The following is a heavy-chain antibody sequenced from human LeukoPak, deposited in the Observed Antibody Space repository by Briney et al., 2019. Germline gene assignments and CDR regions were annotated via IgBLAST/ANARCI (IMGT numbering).Heavy chain of an antibody. Sequence: SQTLSLTCTVSGGSISSGIYYWSWIRQPAGKGLEWIGRIYTSGSTNYNPSLKSRVTISVDTSKNQFSLKLSSVTAADTAVYYCARDRVVTGGIFDAFDIWGQGTMVTVSS. D-gene: IGHD2-21*02. J-gene: IGHJ3*02. CDR2: IYTSGST. CDR1: GGSISSGIYY. CDR3: ARDRVVTGGIFDAFDI. V-gene: IGHV4-61*02.